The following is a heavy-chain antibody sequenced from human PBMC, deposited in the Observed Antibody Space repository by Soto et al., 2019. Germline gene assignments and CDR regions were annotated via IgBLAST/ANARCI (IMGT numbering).Heavy chain of an antibody. J-gene: IGHJ4*02. CDR3: ATTRIQLWSFDY. D-gene: IGHD5-18*01. CDR2: ISYDGSNK. CDR1: GFTFSSYA. V-gene: IGHV3-30-3*01. Sequence: PVGSLRLSCAGSGFTFSSYAMHWVRQAPGKGLEWVAVISYDGSNKYYADSVKGRFTISRDNSKNTLYLQMNSLRAEDTAVYYCATTRIQLWSFDYWGQGTLVTVSS.